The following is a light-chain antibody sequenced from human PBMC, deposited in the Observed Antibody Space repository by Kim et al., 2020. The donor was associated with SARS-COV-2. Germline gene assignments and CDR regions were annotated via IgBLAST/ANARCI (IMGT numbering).Light chain of an antibody. CDR1: SGSVSTSYY. V-gene: IGLV8-61*01. Sequence: GGTVTLTCGLSSGSVSTSYYPSWYQQTPGQAPRTLIYSTNTRSSGVPDRFSGSILGNQAALTITGAQADDESDYYCVLYMGSGIWVFGGGTKLTVL. CDR2: STN. CDR3: VLYMGSGIWV. J-gene: IGLJ3*02.